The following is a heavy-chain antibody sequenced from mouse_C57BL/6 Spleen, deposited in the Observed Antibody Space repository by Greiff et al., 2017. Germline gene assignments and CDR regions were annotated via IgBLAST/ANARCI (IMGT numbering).Heavy chain of an antibody. CDR3: ARGPMVRDFDV. CDR1: GYAFSSYW. D-gene: IGHD2-2*01. CDR2: IYPGDGDT. V-gene: IGHV1-80*01. Sequence: VQLQESGAELVKPGASVKISCKASGYAFSSYWMNWVKQRPGKGLEWIGQIYPGDGDTNYNGKFKGKATLTADKSSSTAYMQLSSLTSEDSAVYFCARGPMVRDFDVWGTGTTVTVSS. J-gene: IGHJ1*03.